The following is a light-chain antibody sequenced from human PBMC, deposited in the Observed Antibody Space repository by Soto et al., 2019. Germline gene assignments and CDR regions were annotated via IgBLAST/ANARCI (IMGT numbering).Light chain of an antibody. CDR1: HDISTF. Sequence: DIQITQCPSTLSGSVGDRVTITCRASHDISTFLAWYPQKPGKAPKILIYDASSLESGVPSRFSGSGSGTEFTLTISSLQPDDFATYYCQQYNSYSSTFGHGTQVDIK. CDR2: DAS. V-gene: IGKV1-5*01. J-gene: IGKJ1*01. CDR3: QQYNSYSST.